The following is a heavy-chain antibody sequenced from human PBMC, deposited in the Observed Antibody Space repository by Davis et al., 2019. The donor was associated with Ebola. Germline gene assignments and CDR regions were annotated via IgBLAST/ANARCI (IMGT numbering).Heavy chain of an antibody. Sequence: PSETLSLICTVSGDSISTYHWRWIRQPPGKGLEWIGYIFFSGSTTYNPSLSSRVTLSVDPSKNQFSLQLTSVTAADTAVYYCGREARPLGIYYWGQGTLVTASS. D-gene: IGHD3-3*02. CDR2: IFFSGST. J-gene: IGHJ4*02. CDR1: GDSISTYH. CDR3: GREARPLGIYY. V-gene: IGHV4-59*12.